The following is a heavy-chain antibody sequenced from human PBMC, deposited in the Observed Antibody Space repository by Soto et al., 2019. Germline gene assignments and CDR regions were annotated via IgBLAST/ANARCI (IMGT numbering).Heavy chain of an antibody. J-gene: IGHJ4*02. CDR3: ARVGPIVVVPAAID. CDR1: GGSISSYY. V-gene: IGHV4-59*01. D-gene: IGHD2-2*01. CDR2: IYYSGST. Sequence: SETLSLTCTVSGGSISSYYWSWIRQPPGKGLEWIGYIYYSGSTNYNPSLKSRVTISVDTSKNQFSLKLSSVTAADTAVYYCARVGPIVVVPAAIDWGQGTLVTVSS.